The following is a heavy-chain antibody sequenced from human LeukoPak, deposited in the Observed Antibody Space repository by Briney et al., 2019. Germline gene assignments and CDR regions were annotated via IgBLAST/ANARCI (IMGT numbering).Heavy chain of an antibody. J-gene: IGHJ4*02. CDR3: AREVASAAFDY. CDR1: GFTFSGYW. D-gene: IGHD5-12*01. Sequence: SGGSLRLSCAASGFTFSGYWMHWVRQAPGKGLVWVSLIKSDGSSAMYADSVKGRFSISRDNAKNTLDLQMNSLRAEDTAVHFCAREVASAAFDYWGQGTPVTVSS. CDR2: IKSDGSSA. V-gene: IGHV3-74*03.